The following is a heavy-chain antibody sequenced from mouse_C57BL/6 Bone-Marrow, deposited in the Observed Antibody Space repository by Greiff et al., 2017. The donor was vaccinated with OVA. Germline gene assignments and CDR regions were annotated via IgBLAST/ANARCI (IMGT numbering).Heavy chain of an antibody. CDR3: ARSGFITYAMDY. V-gene: IGHV5-12*01. CDR1: GFTFSDYY. CDR2: ISNGGGST. Sequence: EVKVEESGGGLVQPGGSLKLSCAASGFTFSDYYMYWVRQTPEKRLEWVAYISNGGGSTYYPDTVKGRFTISRDNAKNTLYLQMSRLKSEDTAMYYCARSGFITYAMDYWGQGTSVTVSS. D-gene: IGHD1-1*01. J-gene: IGHJ4*01.